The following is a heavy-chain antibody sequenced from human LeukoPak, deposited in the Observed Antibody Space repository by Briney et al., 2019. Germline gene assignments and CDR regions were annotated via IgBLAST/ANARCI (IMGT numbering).Heavy chain of an antibody. CDR1: GFTFSSYW. D-gene: IGHD1-26*01. Sequence: GGSLRLSCAASGFTFSSYWMHWVRQAPGKGLVWVSHINTDGSSTSYADSVKGRFTISRDNAKNTLYLQMNSLRAEDTAVYYCARDLGLSVGVTPFASWGRGTLVTVSS. CDR2: INTDGSST. CDR3: ARDLGLSVGVTPFAS. V-gene: IGHV3-74*01. J-gene: IGHJ4*02.